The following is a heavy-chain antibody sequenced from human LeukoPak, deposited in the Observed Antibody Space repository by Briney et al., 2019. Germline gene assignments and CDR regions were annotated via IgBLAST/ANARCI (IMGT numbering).Heavy chain of an antibody. Sequence: SVKVSCKASGFTFTSSAMQWVRQARGQRLEWIGWIVVGSGNTNYAQKFQERVTITRDMSTSTAYMELRSLRSDDTAVYYCAREGYSGSYYASAFDIWGQGTMVTVSS. CDR1: GFTFTSSA. CDR3: AREGYSGSYYASAFDI. V-gene: IGHV1-58*02. J-gene: IGHJ3*02. D-gene: IGHD1-26*01. CDR2: IVVGSGNT.